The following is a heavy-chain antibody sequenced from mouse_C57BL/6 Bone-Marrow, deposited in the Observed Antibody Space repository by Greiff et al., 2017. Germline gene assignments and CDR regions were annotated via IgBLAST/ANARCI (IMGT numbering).Heavy chain of an antibody. Sequence: EVQLVESGGGLVQPGESLKLSCESNEYEFPSHDMSWVRKTPGKRLELVAAINSDGGSTYYPDTMERRVIISRNHTTKTLYLQMSSLRCEDTALYYGARHKGNDFDCVAYWGQGALVTVSA. CDR2: INSDGGST. CDR1: EYEFPSHD. D-gene: IGHD2-4*01. J-gene: IGHJ3*01. V-gene: IGHV5-2*01. CDR3: ARHKGNDFDCVAY.